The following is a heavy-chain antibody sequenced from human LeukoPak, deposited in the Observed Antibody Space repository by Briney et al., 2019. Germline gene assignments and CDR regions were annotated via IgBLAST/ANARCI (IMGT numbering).Heavy chain of an antibody. CDR1: GGTFSSYA. V-gene: IGHV1-69*13. D-gene: IGHD1-26*01. Sequence: SVKVSCKASGGTFSSYAISWVRQAPGQGLEWMGGTIPIFGTANYAQKFQGRVTITADESTSTAYMELSSLRSEDTAVYYCAAPSGGATDSGAFDIWGQGTMVTVSS. CDR3: AAPSGGATDSGAFDI. J-gene: IGHJ3*02. CDR2: TIPIFGTA.